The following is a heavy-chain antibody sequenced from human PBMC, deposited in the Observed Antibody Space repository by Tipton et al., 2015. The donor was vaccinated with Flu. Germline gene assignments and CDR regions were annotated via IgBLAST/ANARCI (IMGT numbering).Heavy chain of an antibody. CDR2: INPNSGGT. D-gene: IGHD1-26*01. Sequence: QSGPEVKKPGASVKVSCKASGYTFTGYYMHWVRQAPGQGLEWMGRINPNSGGTNYAQKFQGRVTMTRDTSISTAYMELSRLRSDDTAVYYCARTLATGYYYGMDVWGQGTTVTVSS. CDR1: GYTFTGYY. V-gene: IGHV1-2*06. J-gene: IGHJ6*02. CDR3: ARTLATGYYYGMDV.